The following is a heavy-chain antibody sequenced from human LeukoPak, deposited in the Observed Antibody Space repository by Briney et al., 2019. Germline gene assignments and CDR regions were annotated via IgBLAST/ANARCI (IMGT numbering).Heavy chain of an antibody. V-gene: IGHV3-74*01. J-gene: IGHJ4*02. CDR1: GFTFSSYW. D-gene: IGHD5-24*01. CDR2: INSDGSST. Sequence: GGSLRLSCAASGFTFSSYWMHWVRQGPGKGLVWVSGINSDGSSTNCADSVKGRFTISRDNAKSTLYLQMNSLRAEDTAVYYCAKVWATIGRPFDSWGQGTLVTVSS. CDR3: AKVWATIGRPFDS.